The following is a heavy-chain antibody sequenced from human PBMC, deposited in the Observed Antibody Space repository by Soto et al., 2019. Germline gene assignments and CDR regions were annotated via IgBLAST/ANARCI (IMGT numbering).Heavy chain of an antibody. J-gene: IGHJ4*02. V-gene: IGHV4-59*08. Sequence: PSETLCLTCSVSGGSIGGYDGSWIRQPPGKGLEWIGYIYYSGSTNYNPSLKSRVTISVDTSKNQFSLKLSSVTAADTAVYYCARRYGYSFDYWGQGTLVTVSS. CDR3: ARRYGYSFDY. CDR2: IYYSGST. D-gene: IGHD1-1*01. CDR1: GGSIGGYD.